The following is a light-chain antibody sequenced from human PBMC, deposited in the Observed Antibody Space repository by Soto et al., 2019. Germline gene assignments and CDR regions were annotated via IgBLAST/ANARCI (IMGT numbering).Light chain of an antibody. J-gene: IGLJ3*02. CDR3: SSNTTSSTHCV. V-gene: IGLV2-14*01. CDR2: DVS. CDR1: SSDVGGYNY. Sequence: QSVLTQPASVSGSPGQSITISCTGTSSDVGGYNYVSWYQQHPGKAPKLMIYDVSNRPSGVSNRFSASKSGNSASLTISGLHAEDADDYYSSSNTTSSTHCVFGAGTKLTVL.